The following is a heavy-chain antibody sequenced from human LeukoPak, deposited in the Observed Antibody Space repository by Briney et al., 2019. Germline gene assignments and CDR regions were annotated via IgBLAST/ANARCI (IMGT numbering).Heavy chain of an antibody. Sequence: GGSLRLSCAASGFTVSSNYMSWVRQAPGKGLEWASVIYSGGSTYYADSVKGRFTISRDNSKNTLYLQMNSLRAEDTAVYYCARDPLITTVTTVGDYWGQGALVTVSS. J-gene: IGHJ4*02. D-gene: IGHD4-17*01. CDR3: ARDPLITTVTTVGDY. V-gene: IGHV3-53*01. CDR2: IYSGGST. CDR1: GFTVSSNY.